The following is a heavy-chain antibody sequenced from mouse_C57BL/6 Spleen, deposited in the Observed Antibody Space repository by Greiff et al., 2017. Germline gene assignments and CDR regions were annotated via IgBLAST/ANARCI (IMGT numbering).Heavy chain of an antibody. CDR1: GYTFTSYG. CDR3: AIVYGSSPYFDW. Sequence: QVQLQQSGAELARPGASVKLSCKASGYTFTSYGISWVKQRTGQGLEWIGEIYPRSGNTYYNEKFKGKATLTADKSSSTAYMELRSLTSEDSAVYFCAIVYGSSPYFDWWGQGTTLTVSS. J-gene: IGHJ2*01. V-gene: IGHV1-81*01. CDR2: IYPRSGNT. D-gene: IGHD1-1*01.